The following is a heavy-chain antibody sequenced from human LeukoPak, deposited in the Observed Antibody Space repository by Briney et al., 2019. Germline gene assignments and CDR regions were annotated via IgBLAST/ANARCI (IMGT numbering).Heavy chain of an antibody. J-gene: IGHJ5*02. V-gene: IGHV1-2*02. CDR3: AFLCNGGSCYSYWFDP. Sequence: ASVRVSCKASGYTFSGQYMHWVRQAPGQGLEWMGWINPKSGATYYTQKFQGRVTMTRDTSISTAYMELSRLTSDDTAVYYCAFLCNGGSCYSYWFDPWGQGTLVTVSS. CDR1: GYTFSGQY. D-gene: IGHD2-15*01. CDR2: INPKSGAT.